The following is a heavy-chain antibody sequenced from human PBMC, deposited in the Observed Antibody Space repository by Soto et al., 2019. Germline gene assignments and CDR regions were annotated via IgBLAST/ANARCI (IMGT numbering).Heavy chain of an antibody. CDR1: GYTFTGYY. CDR2: IIPIFGTA. Sequence: GASVKVSCKASGYTFTGYYMHWVRQAPGQGLEWMGWIIPIFGTANYAQKFQGRVTITADESTSTAYMELSSLRSEDTAVYYRARTPPYSSSWYWYFDYWGQGTLVTVSS. CDR3: ARTPPYSSSWYWYFDY. V-gene: IGHV1-69*13. D-gene: IGHD6-13*01. J-gene: IGHJ4*02.